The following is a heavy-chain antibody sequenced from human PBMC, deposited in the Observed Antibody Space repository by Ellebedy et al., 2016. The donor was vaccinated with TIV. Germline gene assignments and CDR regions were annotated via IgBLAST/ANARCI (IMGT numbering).Heavy chain of an antibody. Sequence: GGSLRLSCAASGFTFSAYSRNWVRQPPGKGLGWVSYISTGSSTIYYADSVKGRFTISRDNAKTSLYLQMNSLRAEDTAVYYCARDASVYGDSVYWYFDLWGRGTLVGVSS. J-gene: IGHJ2*01. CDR1: GFTFSAYS. CDR3: ARDASVYGDSVYWYFDL. CDR2: ISTGSSTI. V-gene: IGHV3-48*04. D-gene: IGHD4-17*01.